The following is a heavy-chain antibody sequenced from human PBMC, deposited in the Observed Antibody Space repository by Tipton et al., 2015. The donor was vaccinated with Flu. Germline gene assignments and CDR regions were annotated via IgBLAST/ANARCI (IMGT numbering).Heavy chain of an antibody. CDR1: GFTFTDYG. V-gene: IGHV3-20*01. CDR2: ISWNGDSR. D-gene: IGHD2-21*02. J-gene: IGHJ6*03. CDR3: ARVIGLQYYHMDV. Sequence: SLRLSCSGSGFTFTDYGVSWVRQRPGKGLEWVAGISWNGDSRGYADSVKGRFTMSRDNAKNSLYLQMNSLRVEDMALYHCARVIGLQYYHMDVWGKGTTVTVSS.